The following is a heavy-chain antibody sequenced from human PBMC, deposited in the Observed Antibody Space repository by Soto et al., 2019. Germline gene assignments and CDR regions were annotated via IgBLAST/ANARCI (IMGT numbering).Heavy chain of an antibody. CDR3: ARFSYYDSSGYQ. CDR1: GFTVSSNY. Sequence: LRLSCAASGFTVSSNYMSWVRQAPGKGLEWVSVIYSGGSTYYADSVKGRFTISRDNSKNTLYLQMNSLRAEDTAVYYCARFSYYDSSGYQWGQGTLVTVSS. D-gene: IGHD3-22*01. J-gene: IGHJ4*02. CDR2: IYSGGST. V-gene: IGHV3-53*01.